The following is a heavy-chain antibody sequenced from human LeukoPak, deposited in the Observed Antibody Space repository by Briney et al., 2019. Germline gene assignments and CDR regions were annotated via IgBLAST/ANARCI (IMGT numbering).Heavy chain of an antibody. CDR3: ARVRRLYYDILTGSEDAFDI. V-gene: IGHV1-69*02. D-gene: IGHD3-9*01. CDR2: IIPILGIA. Sequence: SVKVSCKASGGTFSSYTISWVRQAPGQGLEWMGRIIPILGIANHAQKFRGRVTITADKSTSTAYMELSSLRSEDTAVYYCARVRRLYYDILTGSEDAFDIWGQGTMVTVSS. J-gene: IGHJ3*02. CDR1: GGTFSSYT.